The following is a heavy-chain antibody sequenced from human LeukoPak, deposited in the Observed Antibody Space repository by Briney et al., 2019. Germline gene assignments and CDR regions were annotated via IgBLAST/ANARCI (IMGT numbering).Heavy chain of an antibody. CDR2: ISGSGGST. V-gene: IGHV3-23*01. CDR1: GFTFSSYA. J-gene: IGHJ4*02. D-gene: IGHD3-10*01. Sequence: PGGSLRLSCAASGFTFSSYAMSWVRQPPGKGLEWVSAISGSGGSTYYADSVKGRFTISRDNSKNTLYLQMNSLRAEDTAVYYCAAVSFHNRVIDYWGQGALVTVSS. CDR3: AAVSFHNRVIDY.